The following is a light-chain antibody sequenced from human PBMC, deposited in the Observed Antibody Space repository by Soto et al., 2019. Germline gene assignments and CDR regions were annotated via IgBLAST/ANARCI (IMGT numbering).Light chain of an antibody. J-gene: IGKJ1*01. CDR2: GAS. V-gene: IGKV1-39*01. CDR3: QQSYSAPWM. Sequence: DIQMTQSPSPLSASVGDRVTISCRTNRTIGTYLNWYQHRPGKPLTLLIYGASTLQRGVPSRFSGSGSRTDFTLVISSLQPEDFATYYCQQSYSAPWMFGPGTRVDVK. CDR1: RTIGTY.